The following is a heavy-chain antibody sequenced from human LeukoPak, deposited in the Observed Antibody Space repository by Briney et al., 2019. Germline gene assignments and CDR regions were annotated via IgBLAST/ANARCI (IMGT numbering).Heavy chain of an antibody. CDR3: ARWAKHWFYP. Sequence: PSETLSLTCTVSGGSISSYYWSWIRQPPGKGLEWIGYIYYSGSTNYNPSLKSRVTISVDTSKNQFSLKLSSVTAADTAVYYCARWAKHWFYPWGQGTLVTVSS. V-gene: IGHV4-59*01. J-gene: IGHJ5*02. CDR1: GGSISSYY. CDR2: IYYSGST.